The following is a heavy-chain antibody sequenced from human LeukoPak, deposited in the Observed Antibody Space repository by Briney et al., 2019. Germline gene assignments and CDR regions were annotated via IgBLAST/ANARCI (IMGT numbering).Heavy chain of an antibody. D-gene: IGHD6-13*01. CDR3: AKGHGIAAAGPLDY. CDR1: GFTFSSYS. V-gene: IGHV3-21*04. Sequence: GGSLRLSCAASGFTFSSYSMNWVRQAPGKGLEWVSSISSSSSYIYYADSVKGRFTISRDNAKNSLYLQMNSLRAEDTALYYCAKGHGIAAAGPLDYWGQGTLVTVSS. J-gene: IGHJ4*02. CDR2: ISSSSSYI.